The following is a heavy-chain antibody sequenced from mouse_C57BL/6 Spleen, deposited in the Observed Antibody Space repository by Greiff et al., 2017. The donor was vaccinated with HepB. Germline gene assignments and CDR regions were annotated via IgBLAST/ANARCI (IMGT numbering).Heavy chain of an antibody. J-gene: IGHJ1*03. V-gene: IGHV6-6*01. CDR1: GFTFSDAW. D-gene: IGHD1-1*01. Sequence: EVKLVESGGGLVQPGGSMKLSCAASGFTFSDAWMDWVRQSPEKGLEWVAEIRNKANNHATYYAESVKGRFTISRDDSKSSVYLQMNSLRAEDTGIYYCRLLRISPYWYFDVWGTGTTVTVSS. CDR2: IRNKANNHAT. CDR3: RLLRISPYWYFDV.